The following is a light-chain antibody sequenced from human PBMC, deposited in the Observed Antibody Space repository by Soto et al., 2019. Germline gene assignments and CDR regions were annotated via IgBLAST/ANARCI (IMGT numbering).Light chain of an antibody. CDR1: QSVSSN. V-gene: IGKV3-15*01. J-gene: IGKJ2*01. Sequence: EIVMTQSPDTLSVSPGERATLSCRASQSVSSNLAWYQQKPGQAPRLLISGASTRATGIPVRFSGSGSGTEFTLTISSLQSEDFGVYYCQQYINWPETFGQGTKPEIK. CDR3: QQYINWPET. CDR2: GAS.